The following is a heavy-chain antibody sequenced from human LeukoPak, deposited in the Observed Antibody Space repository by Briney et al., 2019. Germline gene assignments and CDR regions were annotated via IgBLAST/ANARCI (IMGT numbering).Heavy chain of an antibody. V-gene: IGHV3-30*18. Sequence: GRSLRLSCAASGFTFSSYGMHWVRQAPGKGLEWVAVISYDGSNKYYADSVKGRFTISRDNSKNTLYLQMNSLRAEDTAVYYCAKDWAHNGDFDYWGQGTLVTVSS. D-gene: IGHD1-20*01. CDR1: GFTFSSYG. CDR2: ISYDGSNK. J-gene: IGHJ4*02. CDR3: AKDWAHNGDFDY.